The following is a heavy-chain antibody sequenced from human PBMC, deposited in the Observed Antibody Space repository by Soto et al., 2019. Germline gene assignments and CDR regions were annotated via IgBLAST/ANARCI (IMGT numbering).Heavy chain of an antibody. Sequence: GGSLRLSCAASGFTFSSYGMHWVRQAPCKGLEWVAVISYDGNNKYYADSVKGRFTISRDNSKNTLFLQMNSLRAEDTAVYYCAKAQGFCSSTSCREAYYYYGMDVWGQGTTVTVSS. V-gene: IGHV3-30*18. CDR1: GFTFSSYG. D-gene: IGHD2-2*01. CDR3: AKAQGFCSSTSCREAYYYYGMDV. CDR2: ISYDGNNK. J-gene: IGHJ6*02.